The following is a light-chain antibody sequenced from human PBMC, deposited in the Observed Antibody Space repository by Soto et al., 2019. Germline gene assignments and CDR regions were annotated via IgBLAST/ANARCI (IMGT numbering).Light chain of an antibody. V-gene: IGKV3-15*01. J-gene: IGKJ1*01. CDR1: QSVSSN. CDR2: GAS. Sequence: EILMTQSPATLSVSPGETATLSCRASQSVSSNLAWYQQKPGQAPRLLVYGASTTATGIPAKFSGSGSGTEFTLTISSLQSEDFAVYSCQQYNNWPHTFGQGTKVELK. CDR3: QQYNNWPHT.